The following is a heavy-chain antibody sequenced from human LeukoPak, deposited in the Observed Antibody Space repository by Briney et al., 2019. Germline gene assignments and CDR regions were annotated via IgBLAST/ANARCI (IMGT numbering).Heavy chain of an antibody. CDR2: FDPEDGET. V-gene: IGHV1-24*01. Sequence: ASVKVSCKVSGYTLTELSMHWVRQAPGKGLEWMGGFDPEDGETIYAQKFQGRVTMTEDTSTDTAYMELSSLRSEDTAVYYCATDQAVTRGYYYYGMDVWGQGTTVTVSS. CDR1: GYTLTELS. CDR3: ATDQAVTRGYYYYGMDV. D-gene: IGHD4-17*01. J-gene: IGHJ6*02.